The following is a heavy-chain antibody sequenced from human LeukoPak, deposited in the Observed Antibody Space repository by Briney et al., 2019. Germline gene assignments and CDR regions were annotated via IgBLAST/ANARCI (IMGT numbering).Heavy chain of an antibody. CDR3: ARRGGFGELFLYFDY. V-gene: IGHV3-23*01. D-gene: IGHD3-10*01. Sequence: PGGSLRLSCAASGFTFSSYGMSWVRQAPGKGLEWVSAISGSGGSTYYADSVKGRFTISRDNSKNTLYLQMNSLRAEDTAVYYCARRGGFGELFLYFDYWGQGTLVTVSS. CDR2: ISGSGGST. CDR1: GFTFSSYG. J-gene: IGHJ4*02.